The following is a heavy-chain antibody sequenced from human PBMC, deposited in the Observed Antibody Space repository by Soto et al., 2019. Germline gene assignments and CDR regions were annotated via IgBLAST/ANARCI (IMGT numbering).Heavy chain of an antibody. CDR2: IIPIFGTA. CDR3: VRLWARIVATIGEYYFDY. Sequence: QVQLVQSGAEVKKPGSSVKVSCKASGGTFSSYAISWVRQAPGQGLEWMGGIIPIFGTANYAQKFQGRVTITADESTSTAYMELSSLRSEDTAVYYCVRLWARIVATIGEYYFDYWGQGTLVTVSS. D-gene: IGHD5-12*01. V-gene: IGHV1-69*01. J-gene: IGHJ4*02. CDR1: GGTFSSYA.